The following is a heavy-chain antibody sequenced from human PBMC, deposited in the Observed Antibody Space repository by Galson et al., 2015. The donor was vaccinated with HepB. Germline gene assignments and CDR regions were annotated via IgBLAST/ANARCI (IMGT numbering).Heavy chain of an antibody. CDR3: ASHLAITLIGVERAYFDY. J-gene: IGHJ4*02. D-gene: IGHD3-22*01. Sequence: SVKVSCKVSGGTFSSYGINWVRQAPGQGLEWMGGISPIFGTANYAQRIQGRVTITADKSTTTAYMELSSLRSEDTAVYYCASHLAITLIGVERAYFDYWGQGTLVTVSS. CDR1: GGTFSSYG. V-gene: IGHV1-69*06. CDR2: ISPIFGTA.